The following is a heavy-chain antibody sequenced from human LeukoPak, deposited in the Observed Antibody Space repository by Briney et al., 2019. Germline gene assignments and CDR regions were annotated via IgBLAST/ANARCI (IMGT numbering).Heavy chain of an antibody. V-gene: IGHV3-9*01. J-gene: IGHJ4*02. Sequence: PGGSLRLSCAASGFTFDDYAMHWVRRAPGKGLEWVSGISWKSVSIGYTNSVQGRFTISRDNAKSSLYLQMNSLRAEDTALYYCAKDRSSWGQGTLVTVAS. CDR3: AKDRSS. CDR1: GFTFDDYA. D-gene: IGHD6-13*01. CDR2: ISWKSVSI.